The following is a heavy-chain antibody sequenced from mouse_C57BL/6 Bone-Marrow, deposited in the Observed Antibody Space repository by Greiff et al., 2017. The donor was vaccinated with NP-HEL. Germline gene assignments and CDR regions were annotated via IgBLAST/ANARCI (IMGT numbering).Heavy chain of an antibody. CDR2: IDPETGGT. D-gene: IGHD2-4*01. Sequence: VQLQQSGAELVRPGASVTLSCKASGYTFTDYEMHWVKQTPVPGLEWIGAIDPETGGTAYNQKFKGTAILTADKSSSTAYMELRSLTSEDSAVYYCRGLRRGTVDYGGQGTTLTVSS. J-gene: IGHJ2*01. V-gene: IGHV1-15*01. CDR1: GYTFTDYE. CDR3: RGLRRGTVDY.